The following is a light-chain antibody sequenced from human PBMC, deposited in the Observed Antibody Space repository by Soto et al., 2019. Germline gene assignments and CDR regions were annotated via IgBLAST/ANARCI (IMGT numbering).Light chain of an antibody. CDR1: QNVLYNSNNKNY. CDR2: WAS. Sequence: DIVMTQSPDSLAVSLGERATINCKSGQNVLYNSNNKNYLAWFQQKPGQAPKLLIYWASTRESGVPDRFSGSGSGADFTLTISSLQAEDAAVYYCQQYYSSPRTFGQGTKVEIK. V-gene: IGKV4-1*01. CDR3: QQYYSSPRT. J-gene: IGKJ1*01.